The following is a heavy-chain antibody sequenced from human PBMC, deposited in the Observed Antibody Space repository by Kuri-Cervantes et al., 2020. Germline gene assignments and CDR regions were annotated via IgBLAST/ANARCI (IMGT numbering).Heavy chain of an antibody. Sequence: SETLSLTCTVSGGSISSYYWSWIRQPPGKGLEWIGYIYYSGSTNYNPSLKSRVTISVDTSKNQFSLKLSSVTAADTAVYYCARDLKRQGYDILTGYYKNAGYWGQGTLVTVSS. J-gene: IGHJ4*02. V-gene: IGHV4-59*01. CDR2: IYYSGST. D-gene: IGHD3-9*01. CDR1: GGSISSYY. CDR3: ARDLKRQGYDILTGYYKNAGY.